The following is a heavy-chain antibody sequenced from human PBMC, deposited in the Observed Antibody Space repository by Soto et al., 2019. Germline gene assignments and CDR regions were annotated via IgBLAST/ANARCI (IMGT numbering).Heavy chain of an antibody. J-gene: IGHJ6*02. CDR2: INPYTGGT. CDR1: GYTFTGYY. V-gene: IGHV1-2*02. CDR3: ATQFHHCGGDCYRGPYFGMDV. D-gene: IGHD2-21*02. Sequence: QVQLVQSGSEVKEPGASVKVSCKASGYTFTGYYVLWVRQAPGQEPECMGWINPYTGGTNYAQKFQGRVTMTRDTSISTAYMELSKLISDDTAVYYCATQFHHCGGDCYRGPYFGMDVWGQGTTVTVSS.